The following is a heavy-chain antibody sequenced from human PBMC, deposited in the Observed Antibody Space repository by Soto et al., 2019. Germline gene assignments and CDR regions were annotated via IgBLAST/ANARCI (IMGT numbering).Heavy chain of an antibody. Sequence: PSETLSLTCAVSGGSISSSNWWSWVRQPPGKGLEWIGEIYHSGSTNYNPSLKSRVTISVDKSKNQFSLKLSSVTAADTAVYYCAFRRGDGYKWSDWYIDRSGRGTLATVS. CDR1: GGSISSSNW. CDR2: IYHSGST. CDR3: AFRRGDGYKWSDWYIDR. V-gene: IGHV4-4*02. J-gene: IGHJ2*01. D-gene: IGHD2-8*01.